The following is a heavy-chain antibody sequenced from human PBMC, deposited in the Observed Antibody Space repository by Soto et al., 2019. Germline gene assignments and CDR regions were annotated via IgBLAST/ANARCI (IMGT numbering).Heavy chain of an antibody. Sequence: KTSETLSLTCAVSGGSISSSNWWSWVRQPPGKGLEWIGEIYHSGSTNYNPSLKSRVTISVDKSKNQFSLKLSSVTAADTAVYYCAREHVAYYYGMDVWGQGTTVTVSS. CDR2: IYHSGST. D-gene: IGHD5-12*01. CDR3: AREHVAYYYGMDV. V-gene: IGHV4-4*02. J-gene: IGHJ6*02. CDR1: GGSISSSNW.